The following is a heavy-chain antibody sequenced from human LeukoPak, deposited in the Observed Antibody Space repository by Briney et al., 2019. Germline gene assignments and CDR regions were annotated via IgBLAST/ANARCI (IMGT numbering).Heavy chain of an antibody. CDR3: ARGRSSSDAFDI. D-gene: IGHD6-6*01. J-gene: IGHJ3*02. Sequence: GGSLRLSCAASGFTFSNYGMNWVRQAPGKGLEWVSSITSSSSHIYYADSVKGRFTISRDNAKNSLYLQMNSLRAEDTAVYYCARGRSSSDAFDIWGQGTMVTVSS. CDR1: GFTFSNYG. V-gene: IGHV3-21*01. CDR2: ITSSSSHI.